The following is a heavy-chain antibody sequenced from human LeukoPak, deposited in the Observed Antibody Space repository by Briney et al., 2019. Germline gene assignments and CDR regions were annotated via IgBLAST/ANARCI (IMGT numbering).Heavy chain of an antibody. CDR3: ARAGITMVHWVFDY. CDR1: GFTFSSYE. J-gene: IGHJ4*02. D-gene: IGHD3-10*01. Sequence: GGPLRLSCAASGFTFSSYEMSWVRQAPGKGLEWVSYISSSGSTIYYADSVKGRFTISRDNAKNSLYLQMNSLRAEDTAVYYCARAGITMVHWVFDYWGQGTLVTVSS. V-gene: IGHV3-48*03. CDR2: ISSSGSTI.